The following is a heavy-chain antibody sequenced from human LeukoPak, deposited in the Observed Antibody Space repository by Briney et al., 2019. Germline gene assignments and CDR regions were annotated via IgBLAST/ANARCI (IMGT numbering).Heavy chain of an antibody. CDR2: IYYSGST. J-gene: IGHJ6*02. V-gene: IGHV4-59*08. D-gene: IGHD3-3*01. Sequence: SETLSLTCTVSGGSISSYYWSWIRQPPGKGLEWIGYIYYSGSTNYNPSLKSRVTISVDTSKTQFSLKLSSVTAADTAVYYCAKSGIRYYYYYYDMDVWGQGTTVTVSS. CDR3: AKSGIRYYYYYYDMDV. CDR1: GGSISSYY.